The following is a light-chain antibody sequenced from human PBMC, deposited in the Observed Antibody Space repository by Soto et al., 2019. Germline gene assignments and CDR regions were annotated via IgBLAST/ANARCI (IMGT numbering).Light chain of an antibody. CDR2: GVS. J-gene: IGKJ2*01. Sequence: EIVLTQSPGTLSLSPGERATLSCRASQTVRNSYLAWYQQKPGQAPRLLIYGVSARATGIPDRFSGSGSGTDFTLTISRLEPEDFAVFHCQQYDGSLPYTFGQGTKLEIK. V-gene: IGKV3-20*01. CDR3: QQYDGSLPYT. CDR1: QTVRNSY.